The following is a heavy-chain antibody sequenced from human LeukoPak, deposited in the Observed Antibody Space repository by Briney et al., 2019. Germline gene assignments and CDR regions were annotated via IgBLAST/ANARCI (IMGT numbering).Heavy chain of an antibody. J-gene: IGHJ5*02. V-gene: IGHV4-59*01. Sequence: SETLSLTCTVSGGSISSYYWSWIRQPPGKGLEWIGYIYYSGSTNYNPSLKSRVTISVDTSKNQFSLKLSSVTAADTAVYYCARGLFNGRFDPWGQGTLVTVSS. CDR2: IYYSGST. CDR3: ARGLFNGRFDP. CDR1: GGSISSYY. D-gene: IGHD3-9*01.